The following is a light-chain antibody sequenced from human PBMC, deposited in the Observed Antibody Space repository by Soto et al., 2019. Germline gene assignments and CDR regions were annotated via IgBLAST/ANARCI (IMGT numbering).Light chain of an antibody. Sequence: SYELTQPPSVSVAPGQTARVSCGGNFIGTKSVHWYQQKPGQAPVVVVYDDSDRPSGIPERFSGSNSGNTATLTISRVEAGDEADYYCQVWDSDGDHVVFGEGTKLTVL. J-gene: IGLJ3*02. CDR2: DDS. CDR1: FIGTKS. V-gene: IGLV3-21*02. CDR3: QVWDSDGDHVV.